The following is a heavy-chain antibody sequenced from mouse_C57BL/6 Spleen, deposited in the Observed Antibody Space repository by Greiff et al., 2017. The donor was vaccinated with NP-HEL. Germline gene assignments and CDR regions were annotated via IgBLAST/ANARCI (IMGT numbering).Heavy chain of an antibody. CDR3: ARRDYGNYNAMDY. CDR1: GYTFTSYW. V-gene: IGHV1-50*01. J-gene: IGHJ4*01. D-gene: IGHD2-1*01. CDR2: IDPSDSYT. Sequence: QVQLQQPGAELVKPGASVKLSCKASGYTFTSYWMQWVKQRPGQGLEWIGEIDPSDSYTNYNQKFKGKATLTVDTSSSTAYMQLSSLTSEDSAVYYWARRDYGNYNAMDYWGQGTSVTVSS.